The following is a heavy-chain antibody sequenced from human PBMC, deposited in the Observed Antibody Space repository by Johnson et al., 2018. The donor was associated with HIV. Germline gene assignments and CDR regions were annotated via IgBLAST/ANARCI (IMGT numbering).Heavy chain of an antibody. Sequence: MQLVESGGGLVQPGGSLRLSCAASGFTFGSYAMSWVRQAPGKGLVWVSRINSDGSSTSYADSVKGRFTISRDNSKNTLYLQMNSLRAEDTAVYYCAKPRQPSDAFDIWGQGTMVTVSS. CDR2: INSDGSST. CDR1: GFTFGSYA. J-gene: IGHJ3*02. V-gene: IGHV3-23*04. CDR3: AKPRQPSDAFDI. D-gene: IGHD6-13*01.